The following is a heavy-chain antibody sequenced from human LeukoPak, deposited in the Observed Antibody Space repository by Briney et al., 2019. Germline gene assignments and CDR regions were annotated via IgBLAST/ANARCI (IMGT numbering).Heavy chain of an antibody. D-gene: IGHD3-9*01. CDR3: ARGYFDWIIDY. J-gene: IGHJ4*02. CDR1: GFTLSGYW. CDR2: INSDGSTT. Sequence: GGSLRLSCAASGFTLSGYWMHWVRQAPGKGLAWVSRINSDGSTTSYADSVKGRFTISRDNAKNTLYLQMNSLRAEDTAVYYCARGYFDWIIDYWGQGTLVTVSS. V-gene: IGHV3-74*01.